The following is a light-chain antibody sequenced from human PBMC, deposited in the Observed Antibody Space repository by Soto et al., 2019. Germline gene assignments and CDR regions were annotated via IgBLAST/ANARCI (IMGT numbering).Light chain of an antibody. CDR2: DAS. Sequence: EIVLTQSPATLSLSPGERATLSCMSSQSVSRYLAWYQQKPGQAPRLLIYDASNRATGIPARFSGSGSGTEFTLTISSLQSEDFAVYYCQQYNNWPPWTFGQGTKVDIK. J-gene: IGKJ1*01. CDR1: QSVSRY. CDR3: QQYNNWPPWT. V-gene: IGKV3-15*01.